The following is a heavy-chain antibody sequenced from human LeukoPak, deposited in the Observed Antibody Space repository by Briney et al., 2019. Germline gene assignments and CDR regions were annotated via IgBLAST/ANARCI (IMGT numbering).Heavy chain of an antibody. Sequence: SETLSLTCTVSGGSISSYYWSWIRQPPGKGLEWIGEINHSGSTNYNPSLKSRVTISVDTSKNQFSLKLSSVTAADTAVYYCARGRNYWGQGTLVTVSS. V-gene: IGHV4-34*01. CDR1: GGSISSYY. CDR2: INHSGST. J-gene: IGHJ4*02. D-gene: IGHD1-14*01. CDR3: ARGRNY.